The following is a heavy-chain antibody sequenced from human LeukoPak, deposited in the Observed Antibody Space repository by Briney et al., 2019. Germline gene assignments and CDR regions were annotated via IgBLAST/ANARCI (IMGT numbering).Heavy chain of an antibody. CDR1: GGSFSGYY. D-gene: IGHD3-22*01. Sequence: SETLSLTCAVYGGSFSGYYWSWIRQPPGKGLEWIGEINHSGSTNYNPSLKSRVTISLDTSKNQFSLKLSSVTAADTAVYYCARDPGRVYYYDSSGYSLYYFDYWGQGTLVTVSS. CDR3: ARDPGRVYYYDSSGYSLYYFDY. J-gene: IGHJ4*02. V-gene: IGHV4-34*01. CDR2: INHSGST.